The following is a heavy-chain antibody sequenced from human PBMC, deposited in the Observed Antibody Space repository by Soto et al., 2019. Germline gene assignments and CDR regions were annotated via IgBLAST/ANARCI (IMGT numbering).Heavy chain of an antibody. D-gene: IGHD6-13*01. J-gene: IGHJ4*02. V-gene: IGHV4-61*08. CDR1: GGSISSGGYY. Sequence: PSETLSLTCTVSGGSISSGGYYWSWIRQHPGKGLEWIGYIYYSGSTNYNPSLKSRVTISVDTSKNQFSLKLSSVTAADTAVYYCARDHKSTLLGIAAAGTRTFDYWGQRTMVTVSS. CDR2: IYYSGST. CDR3: ARDHKSTLLGIAAAGTRTFDY.